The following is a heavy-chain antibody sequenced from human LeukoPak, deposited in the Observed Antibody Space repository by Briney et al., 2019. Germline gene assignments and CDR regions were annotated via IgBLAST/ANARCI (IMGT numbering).Heavy chain of an antibody. CDR1: GGSISSYY. V-gene: IGHV4-4*07. CDR2: IYTSGST. CDR3: ARVEVRGVTPGYFDY. D-gene: IGHD3-10*01. Sequence: SETLSLTCTVSGGSISSYYWSWIRQPAGKGLEWIGRIYTSGSTNYNPSLKSRVTMSVDTSKNQFSLKLSSVTAADTAVYYCARVEVRGVTPGYFDYWGQGTLVTVSS. J-gene: IGHJ4*02.